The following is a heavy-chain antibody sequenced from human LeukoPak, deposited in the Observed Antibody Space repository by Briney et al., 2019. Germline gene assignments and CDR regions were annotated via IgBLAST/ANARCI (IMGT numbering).Heavy chain of an antibody. CDR1: GFTFSSYA. CDR2: ISYDGSNK. V-gene: IGHV3-30*04. J-gene: IGHJ4*02. CDR3: ARDSQQWLVDEYYFDY. D-gene: IGHD6-19*01. Sequence: GGSLRLSCADSGFTFSSYAMHWVRQAPGKGLEWVAVISYDGSNKYYADSVKGRFTISRDNSKNTLYLQMNSLRAEDTAVYYCARDSQQWLVDEYYFDYWGQGTLVTVSS.